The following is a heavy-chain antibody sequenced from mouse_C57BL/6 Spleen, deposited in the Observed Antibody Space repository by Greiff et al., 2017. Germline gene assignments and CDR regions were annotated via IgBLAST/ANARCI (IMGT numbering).Heavy chain of an antibody. V-gene: IGHV1-7*01. D-gene: IGHD1-1*01. CDR1: GYTFTSYW. CDR3: ARDYYCSSPYFDY. Sequence: QVQLKESGAELAKPGASVKLSCKASGYTFTSYWMHWVKQRPGQGLEWIGYINPSSGYTKYNQKFKDKATLTADKSSSSAYMQLSSLTYEDSAVYYCARDYYCSSPYFDYWGQGTTLTVSS. CDR2: INPSSGYT. J-gene: IGHJ2*01.